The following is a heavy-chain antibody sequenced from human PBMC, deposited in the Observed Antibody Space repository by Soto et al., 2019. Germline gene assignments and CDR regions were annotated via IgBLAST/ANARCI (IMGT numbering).Heavy chain of an antibody. J-gene: IGHJ4*01. V-gene: IGHV4-4*07. CDR2: INTSGST. CDR1: GGAISGYY. Sequence: PSETLSLTCTVSGGAISGYYWSWIRQPAGKGLEWIGRINTSGSTNYNPSLKIRVTMSVDASKNQFSLQLISVTAADTAMYYCASGSGWKNSWGHGTMVTVYS. D-gene: IGHD6-19*01. CDR3: ASGSGWKNS.